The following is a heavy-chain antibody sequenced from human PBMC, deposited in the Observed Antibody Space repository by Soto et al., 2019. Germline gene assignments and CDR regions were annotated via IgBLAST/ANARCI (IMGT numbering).Heavy chain of an antibody. D-gene: IGHD1-26*01. Sequence: QVQLVQSGAEVKKPGVSVKVSCKASGGTFSCYAIRWVRQSPGQGLEWMGGIIPIFGTANYAQKFQGRVTITADQYTSTGYMELSSLRTEDTAVYYCARAKGGATPFDYWGQGTLVTVSS. V-gene: IGHV1-69*01. CDR1: GGTFSCYA. CDR3: ARAKGGATPFDY. CDR2: IIPIFGTA. J-gene: IGHJ4*02.